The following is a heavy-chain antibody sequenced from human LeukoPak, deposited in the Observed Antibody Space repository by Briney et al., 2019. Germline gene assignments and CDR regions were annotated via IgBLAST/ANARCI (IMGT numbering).Heavy chain of an antibody. CDR3: ARSYTASGYYYGVAY. D-gene: IGHD3-22*01. J-gene: IGHJ1*01. Sequence: GGSLKLSCVASGFTFSDSWMSWVRQVPGKGLQWVANIDQDGREKNYVDSVKGRFTISRDNGKNSLYLEMDSLRAEDTALYFCARSYTASGYYYGVAYWGQGTLVTVSS. CDR1: GFTFSDSW. V-gene: IGHV3-7*01. CDR2: IDQDGREK.